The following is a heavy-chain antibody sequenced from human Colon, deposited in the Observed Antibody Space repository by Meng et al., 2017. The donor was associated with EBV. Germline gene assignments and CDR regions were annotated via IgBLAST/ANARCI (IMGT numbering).Heavy chain of an antibody. CDR3: ARNGDYNPGLY. Sequence: QVERQEAVPGLVKPSGTLSLTCAVSGDSISNNWWSWVRQPPGKGLEWIGEIYHSGTTNYNPSLRSRVTISVDKSKNQFSLQLTSVTAADTAVYYCARNGDYNPGLYWGQGTLVTVSS. J-gene: IGHJ4*02. V-gene: IGHV4-4*02. D-gene: IGHD4-17*01. CDR1: GDSISNNW. CDR2: IYHSGTT.